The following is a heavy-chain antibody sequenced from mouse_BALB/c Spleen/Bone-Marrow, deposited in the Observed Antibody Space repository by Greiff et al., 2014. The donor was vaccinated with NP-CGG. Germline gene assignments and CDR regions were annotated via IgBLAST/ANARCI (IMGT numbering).Heavy chain of an antibody. CDR2: ISSGSSTI. J-gene: IGHJ4*01. Sequence: EVQLVESGGGLVQPGGSRKLSCAASGFTFSSFGMHWVRQAPEKGLEWVAYISSGSSTIYYADTVKGRFTISRDNPKNTLFLQMTSLRSEDTAMYYCARGNYRFSFYYAMDYWGQGTSVTVSS. CDR1: GFTFSSFG. CDR3: ARGNYRFSFYYAMDY. D-gene: IGHD2-1*01. V-gene: IGHV5-17*02.